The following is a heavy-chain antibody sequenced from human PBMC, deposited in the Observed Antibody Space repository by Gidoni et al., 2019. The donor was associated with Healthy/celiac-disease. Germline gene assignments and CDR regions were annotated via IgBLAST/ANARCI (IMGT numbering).Heavy chain of an antibody. Sequence: QVQLQQWGAGLLKPSETLSLTCAVYGGSFSGYYWSWIRQPPGKGLEWIGEINHSGSTNYNPSLKSRVTISVDTSKNQFSLKLSSVTAADTAVYYCARGPLRGGWFLAGSWFDPWGQGTLVTVSS. V-gene: IGHV4-34*01. CDR1: GGSFSGYY. D-gene: IGHD6-19*01. CDR3: ARGPLRGGWFLAGSWFDP. CDR2: INHSGST. J-gene: IGHJ5*02.